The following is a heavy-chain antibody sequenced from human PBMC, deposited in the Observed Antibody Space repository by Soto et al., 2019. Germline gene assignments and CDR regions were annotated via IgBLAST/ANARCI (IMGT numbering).Heavy chain of an antibody. J-gene: IGHJ6*02. D-gene: IGHD2-15*01. Sequence: QVQLVQSGAEVKKPGSSVKVSCKASGGTFSSYTISWVRQAPGQGLEWMGRIIPILGIANYAQKFQGRVTXTXDKXTSTAYMELSSLRSEDTAVYYCAREPYCSGGSCYYYYGMDVWGQGTTVTVSS. CDR2: IIPILGIA. V-gene: IGHV1-69*08. CDR1: GGTFSSYT. CDR3: AREPYCSGGSCYYYYGMDV.